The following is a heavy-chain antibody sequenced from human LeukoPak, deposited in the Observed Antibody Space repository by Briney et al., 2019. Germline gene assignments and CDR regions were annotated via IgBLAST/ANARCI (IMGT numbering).Heavy chain of an antibody. D-gene: IGHD3-9*01. CDR1: GYTFTSYY. CDR3: ARERKFDPYYYYYMDV. CDR2: ISPSGGST. J-gene: IGHJ6*03. V-gene: IGHV1-46*01. Sequence: ASVKVSCKASGYTFTSYYMHWVRQAPGQGLEWMGIISPSGGSTSYAQKFQGRVTMTRDMSTSTVYMELSSLRSDDTAVYYCARERKFDPYYYYYMDVWGKGTTVTVSS.